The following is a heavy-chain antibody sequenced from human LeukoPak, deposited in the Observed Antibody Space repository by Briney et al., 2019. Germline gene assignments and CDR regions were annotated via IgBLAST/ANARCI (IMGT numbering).Heavy chain of an antibody. Sequence: GGSLRLSCAASGFTFSSYGMHWVRQAPGKGLEWVAFIRYDGSNKYYADSVKGRFTISRDNSKNTLYLQMNSLRAEDTAVYYCAKQRTAMAPYNWFDPWGQGTLVTVSS. CDR1: GFTFSSYG. J-gene: IGHJ5*02. CDR2: IRYDGSNK. CDR3: AKQRTAMAPYNWFDP. D-gene: IGHD5-18*01. V-gene: IGHV3-30*02.